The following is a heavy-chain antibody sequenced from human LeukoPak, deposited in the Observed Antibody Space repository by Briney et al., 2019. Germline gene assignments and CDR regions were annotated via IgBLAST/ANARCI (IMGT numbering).Heavy chain of an antibody. CDR2: INPNGITT. D-gene: IGHD4-17*01. Sequence: QTGGSLGLSCAASGFIFRNYWMHWVRQAPGKGLVWVARINPNGITTTYTDSVKGRFTISRDNAKNTLYLQMNSLRAEDTAVYYCARDFAGDRDYWGQGTLVTVSS. J-gene: IGHJ4*02. CDR3: ARDFAGDRDY. V-gene: IGHV3-74*01. CDR1: GFIFRNYW.